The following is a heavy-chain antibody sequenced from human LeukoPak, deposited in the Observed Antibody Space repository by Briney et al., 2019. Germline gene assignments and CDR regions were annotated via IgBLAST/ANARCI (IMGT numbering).Heavy chain of an antibody. V-gene: IGHV3-7*01. D-gene: IGHD2-2*01. CDR2: IKQDGSEK. Sequence: GGSLRLSCAASGFTFSSYWMSWVRKAPGKGLEWVANIKQDGSEKYYVDSVKGRFTISRDNAKNSLYLQMNSLRAEDTAVYYCARDRYCSSTSCYDWFDPWGQGTLVTVSS. CDR3: ARDRYCSSTSCYDWFDP. CDR1: GFTFSSYW. J-gene: IGHJ5*02.